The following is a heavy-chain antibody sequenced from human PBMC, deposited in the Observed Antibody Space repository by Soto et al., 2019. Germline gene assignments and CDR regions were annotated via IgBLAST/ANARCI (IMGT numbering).Heavy chain of an antibody. Sequence: PGGSLRLSCAASGFTFSSYAMHWVRQAPGKGLEWVAYISNDSSTKYYADSVKGRFTISRDNSKNTLYLQMKSLRAEDTAVYDCAKGKDDYGDDYWGQGTLVTVSS. J-gene: IGHJ4*02. CDR1: GFTFSSYA. D-gene: IGHD4-17*01. CDR2: ISNDSSTK. CDR3: AKGKDDYGDDY. V-gene: IGHV3-30-3*01.